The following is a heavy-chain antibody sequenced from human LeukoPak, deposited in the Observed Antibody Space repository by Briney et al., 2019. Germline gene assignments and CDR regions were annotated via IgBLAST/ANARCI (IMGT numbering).Heavy chain of an antibody. CDR2: ISWNSGSI. CDR3: AKGGRSSSWYGLGDY. Sequence: GGSLRLSCAASGFTFSSYAMHWVRQAPGKGLEWVSGISWNSGSIGYADSVKGRFTISRDNAKNSLYLQMNSLRAEDTALYYCAKGGRSSSWYGLGDYWGQGTLVTVSS. D-gene: IGHD6-13*01. V-gene: IGHV3-9*01. J-gene: IGHJ4*02. CDR1: GFTFSSYA.